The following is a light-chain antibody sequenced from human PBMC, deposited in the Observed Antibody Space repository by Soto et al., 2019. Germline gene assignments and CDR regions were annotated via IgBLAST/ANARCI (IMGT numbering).Light chain of an antibody. V-gene: IGKV1-5*03. CDR3: QQYNTYPLT. CDR1: QSISTW. CDR2: KAS. J-gene: IGKJ4*01. Sequence: DIQMTQSPSTLSASVGDRVTITCRASQSISTWLAWYQQKPGKAPKLLIYKASSLEGGVPSRFSGSGYGTEFNITISSLQPDDFATYYCQQYNTYPLTFGGGTTVDIE.